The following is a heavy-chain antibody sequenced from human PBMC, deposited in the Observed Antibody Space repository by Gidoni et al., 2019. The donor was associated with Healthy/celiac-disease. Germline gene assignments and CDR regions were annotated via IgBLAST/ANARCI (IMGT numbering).Heavy chain of an antibody. Sequence: QVQLQQCGAGLLKPSATLSLTCAVYGGSFRGYYWNWIRQPPGKGLEWIGEINLSGSTNYNPSLKSRVTISVDTSKNQFSLKLSSVTAADTAVYYCARGRYSYGYLTGYFDYWGQGTLVTVSS. V-gene: IGHV4-34*01. CDR3: ARGRYSYGYLTGYFDY. J-gene: IGHJ4*02. CDR1: GGSFRGYY. CDR2: INLSGST. D-gene: IGHD5-18*01.